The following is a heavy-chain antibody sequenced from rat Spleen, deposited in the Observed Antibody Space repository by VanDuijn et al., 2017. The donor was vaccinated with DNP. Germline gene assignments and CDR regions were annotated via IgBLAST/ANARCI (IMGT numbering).Heavy chain of an antibody. CDR3: ARWPGYNPPYAMDA. J-gene: IGHJ4*01. V-gene: IGHV3-3*01. D-gene: IGHD1-4*01. Sequence: EVQLQESGPGLVKPSQSLSLTCSVTGYSITSSYRWSWIRKFPGNKLEWMGSVNSAGNTNYNPSLKSRISITRDTSKNQFFLQVNSVTTEDTATYHCARWPGYNPPYAMDAWGQGTSVTVSS. CDR2: VNSAGNT. CDR1: GYSITSSYR.